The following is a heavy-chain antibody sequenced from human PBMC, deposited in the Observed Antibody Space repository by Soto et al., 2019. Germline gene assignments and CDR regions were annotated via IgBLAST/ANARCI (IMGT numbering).Heavy chain of an antibody. CDR1: GGSISSGGFY. CDR2: IYYSGSS. J-gene: IGHJ4*02. D-gene: IGHD3-22*01. V-gene: IGHV4-31*03. Sequence: KPSETLSLTCTVSGGSISSGGFYWSWIRQLPGRGLEWIGYIYYSGSSNYNPSLKSRVTISGDTSKNQFSLKLSSVTAADTAVYYCARGFTMIVFDYWGQGTLVTVSS. CDR3: ARGFTMIVFDY.